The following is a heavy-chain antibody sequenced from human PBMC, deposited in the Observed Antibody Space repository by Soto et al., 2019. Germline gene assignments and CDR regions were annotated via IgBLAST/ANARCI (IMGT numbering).Heavy chain of an antibody. Sequence: SETLSLTCAVYGGSFSGYYWSWIRQPPGKGLEWIGEINHSGSTNYNPSLKSRVTISVDTSKNQFSLKLSSVTAADTAVYYCATNGSGIKTFDYWGQGTLVTVSS. CDR1: GGSFSGYY. V-gene: IGHV4-34*01. J-gene: IGHJ4*02. D-gene: IGHD3-10*01. CDR3: ATNGSGIKTFDY. CDR2: INHSGST.